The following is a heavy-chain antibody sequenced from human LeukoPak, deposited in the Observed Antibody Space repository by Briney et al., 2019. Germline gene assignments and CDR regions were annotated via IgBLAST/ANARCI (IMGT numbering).Heavy chain of an antibody. J-gene: IGHJ4*02. V-gene: IGHV3-74*01. D-gene: IGHD4-17*01. CDR2: INSDGSST. CDR3: AREDGTTVTNPVDY. Sequence: GGSLRLSCAASGFTFSSFWMHWVRQAPGKGLVWVSRINSDGSSTSYADSVKGRFTISRDNAKNTLYLQMNSLRDEDTAVYYCAREDGTTVTNPVDYWGQGTLVTVSS. CDR1: GFTFSSFW.